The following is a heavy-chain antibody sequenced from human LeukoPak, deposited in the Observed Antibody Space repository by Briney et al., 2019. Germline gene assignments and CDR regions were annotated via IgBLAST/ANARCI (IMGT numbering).Heavy chain of an antibody. D-gene: IGHD1-26*01. CDR3: ARDLVRLVGTTLHTFDK. V-gene: IGHV1-18*01. CDR1: GYTFINYG. J-gene: IGHJ4*02. Sequence: ASVKVSCKASGYTFINYGISWVRQAPGQGLEWMGWISGSNDNTKSAQKFQGRLTLTTDTSTSTVYMDLRSLRADDTAVYYCARDLVRLVGTTLHTFDKWGQGTLVTVSS. CDR2: ISGSNDNT.